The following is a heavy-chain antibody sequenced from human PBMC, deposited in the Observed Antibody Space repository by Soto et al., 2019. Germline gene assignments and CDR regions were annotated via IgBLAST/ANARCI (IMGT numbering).Heavy chain of an antibody. CDR3: AGRDYYDSSGFDY. CDR2: IYYSGST. Sequence: SETLSLTCTVSGGSISSGDYYWSWIRQPPGKGLEWIGYIYYSGSTYYNPSLKSRVTISVDTSKNQFSLKLSSVTAADTAVYYCAGRDYYDSSGFDYWGQGTLVTVSS. D-gene: IGHD3-22*01. J-gene: IGHJ4*02. CDR1: GGSISSGDYY. V-gene: IGHV4-30-4*02.